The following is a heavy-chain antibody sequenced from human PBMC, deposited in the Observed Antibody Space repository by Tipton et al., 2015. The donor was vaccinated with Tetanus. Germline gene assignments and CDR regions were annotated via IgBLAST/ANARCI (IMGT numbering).Heavy chain of an antibody. V-gene: IGHV4-39*07. J-gene: IGHJ4*02. CDR3: ARTSGYMYSDC. CDR2: IDYFGST. D-gene: IGHD3-3*01. CDR1: GASISSSDYY. Sequence: TLSLTCTVSGASISSSDYYWGWIRQPPGKGLEWIGYIDYFGSTKYNPSLKSRVAMSVDTSKNQLSLRLNSVTSADTAVYYCARTSGYMYSDCWSQGTLVTVSS.